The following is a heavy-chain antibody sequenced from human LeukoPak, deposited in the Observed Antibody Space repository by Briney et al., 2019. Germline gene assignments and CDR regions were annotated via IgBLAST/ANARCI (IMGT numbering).Heavy chain of an antibody. CDR2: ISSSSSYI. Sequence: GGSLRLSCAASGFTFSSYSMNWVRQAPGKGLEWVSSISSSSSYIYYADSVKGRFTISRDNAKNSLYLQMNSLRAEDTAVYYCARGVDYYENSGTIDYWGQGPLVTVSS. J-gene: IGHJ4*02. CDR3: ARGVDYYENSGTIDY. V-gene: IGHV3-21*01. CDR1: GFTFSSYS. D-gene: IGHD3-22*01.